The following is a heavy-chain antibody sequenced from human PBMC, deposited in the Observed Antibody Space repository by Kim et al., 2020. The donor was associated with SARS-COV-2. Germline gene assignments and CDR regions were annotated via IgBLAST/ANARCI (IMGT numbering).Heavy chain of an antibody. CDR2: IKSKTDGGTT. CDR1: GFTFSNAW. D-gene: IGHD2-2*01. Sequence: GGSLRLSCAASGFTFSNAWMSWVRQAPGKGLEWVGRIKSKTDGGTTDYAAPVKGRFTISRDDSKNTLYLQMNSLKTEDTAVYYCTTYDAVVVPLGEHYWGQGTLVTVSS. CDR3: TTYDAVVVPLGEHY. V-gene: IGHV3-15*01. J-gene: IGHJ4*02.